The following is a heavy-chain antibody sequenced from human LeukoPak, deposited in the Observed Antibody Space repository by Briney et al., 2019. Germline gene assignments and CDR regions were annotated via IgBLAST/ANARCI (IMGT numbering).Heavy chain of an antibody. CDR1: GFTLSDYY. CDR2: SRNKADRYTT. V-gene: IGHV3-72*01. J-gene: IGHJ4*02. D-gene: IGHD1-14*01. Sequence: PGGSLRLSCVASGFTLSDYYMDWVRQAPGRGLEWVARSRNKADRYTTIYAASVKGRFTISRDESKSSLYLQMDTLKTEDTAVYYCVRGYNSFDSWGQGTLVTVSS. CDR3: VRGYNSFDS.